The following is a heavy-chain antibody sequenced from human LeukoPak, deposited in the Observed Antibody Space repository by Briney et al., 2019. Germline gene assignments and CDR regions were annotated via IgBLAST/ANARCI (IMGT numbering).Heavy chain of an antibody. CDR2: ISGSGSTT. CDR1: GFTFSNYA. Sequence: GGSLRLSCAASGFTFSNYAMSWVRQAPGKGLEWVSAISGSGSTTYYADSVKGRFTISRDNSKNTLYLQMNSLRAEDTAVYYCARGPPGTYCSSTSCPFDYWGQGTLVTVSS. J-gene: IGHJ4*02. V-gene: IGHV3-23*01. CDR3: ARGPPGTYCSSTSCPFDY. D-gene: IGHD2-2*01.